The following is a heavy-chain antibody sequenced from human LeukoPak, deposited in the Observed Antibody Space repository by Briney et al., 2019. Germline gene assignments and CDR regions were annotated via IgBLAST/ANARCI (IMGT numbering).Heavy chain of an antibody. J-gene: IGHJ3*02. CDR2: IKQDGSEK. V-gene: IGHV3-7*01. D-gene: IGHD2-15*01. CDR1: EFTFSTYW. Sequence: GGSLRLSCAASEFTFSTYWMTWVRQDPGKGLEWVADIKQDGSEKYYVDSVNGRFTISRQNAKKSLFLQMNSLRAEDTAVYYCARHRSGGSQDDAFDIWGQGTLVTVSS. CDR3: ARHRSGGSQDDAFDI.